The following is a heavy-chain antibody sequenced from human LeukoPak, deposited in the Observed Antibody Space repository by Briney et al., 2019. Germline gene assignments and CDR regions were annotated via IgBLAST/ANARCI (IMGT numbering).Heavy chain of an antibody. J-gene: IGHJ4*02. V-gene: IGHV3-21*01. Sequence: PGGSLRLSCAASGFTFDDYAMHWVRQAPGKGLEWVSSISSSSSYIYYADSVKGRFTISRDNAKNSLYLQMNSLRLEDTAVYYCARGGGAVPGTGYWGQGTLVTVSS. CDR2: ISSSSSYI. CDR1: GFTFDDYA. CDR3: ARGGGAVPGTGY. D-gene: IGHD6-19*01.